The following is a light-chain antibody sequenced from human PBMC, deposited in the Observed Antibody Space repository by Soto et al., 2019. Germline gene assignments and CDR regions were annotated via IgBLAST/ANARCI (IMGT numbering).Light chain of an antibody. CDR1: SSDVGRYNY. V-gene: IGLV2-14*01. CDR2: DVS. Sequence: QSSLTQPASVSGSPGQSITFSCTGTSSDVGRYNYVSWYQQQPGKVPKLMIYDVSNRPSGISNRFSGSKSGNTASLTISGLQAEDEADYYCASYTTSTTVVFGGGTKLTVL. J-gene: IGLJ2*01. CDR3: ASYTTSTTVV.